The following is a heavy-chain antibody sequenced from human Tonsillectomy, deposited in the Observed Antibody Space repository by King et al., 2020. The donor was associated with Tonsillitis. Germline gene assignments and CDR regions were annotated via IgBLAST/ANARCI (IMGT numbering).Heavy chain of an antibody. D-gene: IGHD2-2*01. Sequence: VQLVESGAEVKKPGASVKVSCKASGYTFTSYGISWVRQAPGQGLEWMGWISAYNGNTNYAQKLQGRVTMTTDTSTSTAYMELRSLRSDDTAVDYCARVVPYCSSTSCFYDAFDIWGQGTMVTVSS. CDR3: ARVVPYCSSTSCFYDAFDI. CDR2: ISAYNGNT. CDR1: GYTFTSYG. V-gene: IGHV1-18*04. J-gene: IGHJ3*02.